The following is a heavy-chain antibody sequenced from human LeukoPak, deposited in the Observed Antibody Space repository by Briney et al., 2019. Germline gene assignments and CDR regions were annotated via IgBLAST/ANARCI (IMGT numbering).Heavy chain of an antibody. D-gene: IGHD4-17*01. CDR2: IYHSGST. Sequence: SETLSLTCTVSGGSISSYYWSWIRQPPGKGLEWIGYIYHSGSTNYNPSLKSRVTISVDTSKNQFPLKLSSVTAADTAVYYCARTFLDYGDYFDAFDIWGQGTMVTVSS. V-gene: IGHV4-59*01. CDR1: GGSISSYY. J-gene: IGHJ3*02. CDR3: ARTFLDYGDYFDAFDI.